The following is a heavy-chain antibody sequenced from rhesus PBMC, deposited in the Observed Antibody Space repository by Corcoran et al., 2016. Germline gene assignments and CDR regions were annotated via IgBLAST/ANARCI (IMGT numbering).Heavy chain of an antibody. Sequence: QVQLVQSGSEIKQPGASVKLSCKASGYTFTSYYMPWLRQAPGQGLEWIALISPYKGKKGDTQNVQGIGPITTDTSTSTGYMELSSLRSEDTAVYYCTRQIIAAAGFDYWGQGVLVTVSS. CDR1: GYTFTSYY. V-gene: IGHV1-180*01. D-gene: IGHD6-31*01. J-gene: IGHJ4*01. CDR3: TRQIIAAAGFDY. CDR2: ISPYKGKK.